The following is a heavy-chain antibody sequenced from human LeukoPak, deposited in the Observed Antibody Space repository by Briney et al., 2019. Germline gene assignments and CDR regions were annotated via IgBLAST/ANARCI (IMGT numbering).Heavy chain of an antibody. CDR3: ARDEVYGSGSYYSL. CDR2: IYYSGST. D-gene: IGHD3-10*01. V-gene: IGHV4-59*01. CDR1: GGSISSYY. J-gene: IGHJ4*02. Sequence: PSETLSLTCTVSGGSISSYYWSWIRQPPGKGLEWLGYIYYSGSTNYNPSLKSRVTISVDTSKNQFSLKLSSVTAADTAVYYCARDEVYGSGSYYSLWGQGTLVTVSS.